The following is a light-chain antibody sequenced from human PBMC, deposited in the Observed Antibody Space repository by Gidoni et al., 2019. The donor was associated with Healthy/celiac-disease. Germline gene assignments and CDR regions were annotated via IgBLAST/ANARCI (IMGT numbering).Light chain of an antibody. CDR2: AAS. V-gene: IGKV3-20*01. CDR3: QEYVSSPLT. CDR1: PSVSSTY. J-gene: IGKJ4*01. Sequence: IVLTQSPGTLSLSPGERATLSCRASPSVSSTYLAWYQQRPGQAPRLLIYAASSRATGIPDRFSGSGSGTEFTLTISRLEPEDFAMYYCQEYVSSPLTFGGGTKVEIK.